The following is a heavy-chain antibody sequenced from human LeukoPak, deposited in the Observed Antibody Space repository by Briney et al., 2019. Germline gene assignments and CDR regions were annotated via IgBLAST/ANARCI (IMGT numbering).Heavy chain of an antibody. Sequence: SGGSLRLSCAASGFTFSSYAMSWVRQAPGKGLEWVSAISGSGGSTYYADSVKGRFTMSGDNSKNTLHLQMNSLRAEDTAVYYCAKDAAVATLDYWGQGTLVTVSS. D-gene: IGHD6-19*01. V-gene: IGHV3-23*01. CDR1: GFTFSSYA. CDR2: ISGSGGST. CDR3: AKDAAVATLDY. J-gene: IGHJ4*02.